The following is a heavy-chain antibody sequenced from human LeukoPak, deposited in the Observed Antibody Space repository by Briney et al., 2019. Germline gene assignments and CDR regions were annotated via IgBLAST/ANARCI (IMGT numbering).Heavy chain of an antibody. J-gene: IGHJ4*02. D-gene: IGHD5-12*01. CDR2: ISGSGGST. V-gene: IGHV3-23*01. CDR1: GFTFSRSW. Sequence: GGSLRLSCAAFGFTFSRSWMNWVRQAPGKGLEWVSAISGSGGSTYYADSVKGRFTISRDNSKNTLYLQMNSLRAEDTAVYYCAKDNGIVAPSIPLDYWGQGTLVTVSS. CDR3: AKDNGIVAPSIPLDY.